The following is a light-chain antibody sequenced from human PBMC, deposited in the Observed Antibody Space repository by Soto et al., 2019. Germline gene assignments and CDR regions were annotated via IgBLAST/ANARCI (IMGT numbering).Light chain of an antibody. CDR1: SNEVGSYYL. Sequence: QSALTQPASVSGSPGQSITISCSGTSNEVGSYYLVSWYQQHPGKAPELMIYEGSKRPSGVSDRFSGSYSGNTASLTISGLQAEDEADYFCCSYAGRTIPYVFGPGTKVTVL. J-gene: IGLJ1*01. V-gene: IGLV2-23*01. CDR3: CSYAGRTIPYV. CDR2: EGS.